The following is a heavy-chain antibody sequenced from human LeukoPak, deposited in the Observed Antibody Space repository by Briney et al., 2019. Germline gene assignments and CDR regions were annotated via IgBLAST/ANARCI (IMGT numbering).Heavy chain of an antibody. CDR1: GFTFSSYA. Sequence: GGSLRLSCAASGFTFSSYAMHWVRQAPGKGLEWVALISFDGSDKYYADSVKGQFTISRDNAKNSLYLQMNSLRAEDTAVYYCASQQWLLDIWGQGTMVTVSS. J-gene: IGHJ3*02. CDR3: ASQQWLLDI. V-gene: IGHV3-30*04. CDR2: ISFDGSDK. D-gene: IGHD6-19*01.